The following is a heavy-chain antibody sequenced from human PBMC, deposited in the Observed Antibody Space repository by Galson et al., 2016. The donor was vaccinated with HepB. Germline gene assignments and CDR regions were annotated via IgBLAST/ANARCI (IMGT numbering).Heavy chain of an antibody. CDR2: IYWDNDT. D-gene: IGHD5-24*01. CDR1: GFSLSSSAVG. V-gene: IGHV2-5*02. Sequence: PALVKPTQALTLTCTFSGFSLSSSAVGVGWIRQPPGKALEWLALIYWDNDTRYSPSLRDRLTITKDTSKNQVVLKMTDMEPVDTATYFCARELIIIQGRIVNNYFDPWGQGTLVTVSS. J-gene: IGHJ5*02. CDR3: ARELIIIQGRIVNNYFDP.